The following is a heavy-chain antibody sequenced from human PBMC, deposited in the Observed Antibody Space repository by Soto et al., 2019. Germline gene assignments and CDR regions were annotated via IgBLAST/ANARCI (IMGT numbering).Heavy chain of an antibody. V-gene: IGHV3-23*01. J-gene: IGHJ4*02. Sequence: GGSLRLSCGGSGFTFANFSMGWVRQAPGKGLYWVSGISSSGRRTYYADSVKGRFTISRDNSKSTLYLQMDSLRAADTAVYFCARVKATLYRHYYFDYWGQGTPVTVSS. CDR1: GFTFANFS. D-gene: IGHD5-12*01. CDR3: ARVKATLYRHYYFDY. CDR2: ISSSGRRT.